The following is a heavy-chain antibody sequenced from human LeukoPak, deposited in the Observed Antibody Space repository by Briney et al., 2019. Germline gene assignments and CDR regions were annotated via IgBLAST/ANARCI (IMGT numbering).Heavy chain of an antibody. Sequence: GGSLRLSCAASGFTFSSYAMSWVRKAPGKGLQWVSVIYSGGTTYYADSVKGRFTISRDNSKNTLYLQMNSLRAEDTAVYYCARALLVRNGYNYSPNYFDYWGQGTLVTVSS. CDR1: GFTFSSYA. J-gene: IGHJ4*02. D-gene: IGHD5-24*01. CDR3: ARALLVRNGYNYSPNYFDY. CDR2: IYSGGTT. V-gene: IGHV3-53*01.